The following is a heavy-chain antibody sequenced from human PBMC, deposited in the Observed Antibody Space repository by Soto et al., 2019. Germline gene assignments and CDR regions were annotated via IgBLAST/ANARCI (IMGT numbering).Heavy chain of an antibody. CDR3: ATLVQLERPTQRPDANYDILTGYYS. D-gene: IGHD3-9*01. J-gene: IGHJ5*02. CDR2: ISSSSSYI. V-gene: IGHV3-21*01. Sequence: PGGSLRLSCAASGFTFDDYAMHWVRQAPGKGLEWVSSISSSSSYIYYADSVKGRFTISRDNAKNSLYLQMNSLRAEDTAVYYCATLVQLERPTQRPDANYDILTGYYSWGQGTLVTVSS. CDR1: GFTFDDYA.